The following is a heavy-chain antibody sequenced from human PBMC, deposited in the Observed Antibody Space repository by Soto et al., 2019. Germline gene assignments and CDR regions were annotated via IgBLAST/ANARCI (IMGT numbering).Heavy chain of an antibody. D-gene: IGHD3-3*01. Sequence: QVQFVQSGAAVRKPGASVTVSCQASGDTFNTHTIHWLRQAAGQRLEWMGWINAGNGDTKYSQKFQGRVTMTRDTSARTTYMELASLTSEDTAVYYCAKGEGLLRFLEWLFFFHQWGQGTLVTVSS. CDR1: GDTFNTHT. J-gene: IGHJ4*02. V-gene: IGHV1-3*01. CDR3: AKGEGLLRFLEWLFFFHQ. CDR2: INAGNGDT.